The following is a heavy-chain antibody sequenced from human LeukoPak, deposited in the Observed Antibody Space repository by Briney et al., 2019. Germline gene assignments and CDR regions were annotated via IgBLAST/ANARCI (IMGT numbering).Heavy chain of an antibody. D-gene: IGHD6-19*01. J-gene: IGHJ4*02. CDR2: ISSSSSYI. CDR3: ARDPGYRSGWYRIDY. CDR1: GLTFSSYS. Sequence: GGSLRLSCAASGLTFSSYSMNWVRQAPGKGLEWVSSISSSSSYIYYADSVKGRFTISRDNAKDSLYLQMNSLRAEDTAVYYCARDPGYRSGWYRIDYWGQGTLVTVSS. V-gene: IGHV3-21*01.